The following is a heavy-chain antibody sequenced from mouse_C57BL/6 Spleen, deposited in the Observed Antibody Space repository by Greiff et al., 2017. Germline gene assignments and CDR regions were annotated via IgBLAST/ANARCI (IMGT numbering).Heavy chain of an antibody. Sequence: QVQLQQSGPELVKPGASVKISCKASGYAFSSSWMNWVKQRPGKGLEWIGRIYPGDGDTNYNGKFKGKATLTTDKSSSTAYMQLSSLTSEDSAVYVGARSGTTVVSWYFDVWGTGTTVTVSA. CDR2: IYPGDGDT. D-gene: IGHD1-1*01. CDR1: GYAFSSSW. J-gene: IGHJ1*03. V-gene: IGHV1-82*01. CDR3: ARSGTTVVSWYFDV.